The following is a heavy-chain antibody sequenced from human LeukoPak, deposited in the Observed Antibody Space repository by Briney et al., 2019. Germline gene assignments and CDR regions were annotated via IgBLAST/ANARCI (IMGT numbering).Heavy chain of an antibody. Sequence: ASVKVSCKASGYTFTGYYMYWVRQAPGQGLEWVGWINPNRGGTNYAQKFQGRVTMTRDTSISTAYMELSRLGSDDTAVYYCARGPHYYDPPDYWGQGTLVTVSS. CDR1: GYTFTGYY. CDR2: INPNRGGT. V-gene: IGHV1-2*02. CDR3: ARGPHYYDPPDY. J-gene: IGHJ4*02. D-gene: IGHD3-22*01.